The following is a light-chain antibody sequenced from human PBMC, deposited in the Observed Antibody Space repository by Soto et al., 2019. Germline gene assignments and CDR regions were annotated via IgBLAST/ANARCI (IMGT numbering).Light chain of an antibody. V-gene: IGKV1-27*01. CDR1: HDVGSS. Sequence: VQMTQSPPSLSASIGDTVTVTCRASHDVGSSLAWYQQRPGQSPRLLIYDASTLQSGVPARFRGSGSGTDFTLVIDSLRPEDVATYYCQKYDDAPLTFGGGTKLEVK. CDR3: QKYDDAPLT. J-gene: IGKJ4*01. CDR2: DAS.